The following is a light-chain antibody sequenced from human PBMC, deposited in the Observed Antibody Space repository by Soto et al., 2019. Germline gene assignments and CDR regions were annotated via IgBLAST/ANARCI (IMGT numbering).Light chain of an antibody. J-gene: IGKJ4*01. V-gene: IGKV3-15*01. CDR1: QSISRT. CDR3: QQYNDWQLT. CDR2: GAS. Sequence: EILMTQSPATLSVSPGEGLTLSCRASQSISRTLAWYQQRPGQAPRLLIYGASSRATGVPARFSGSGSGTEFTLTISSLQSEDFAVYYCQQYNDWQLTFGGGTKVEIK.